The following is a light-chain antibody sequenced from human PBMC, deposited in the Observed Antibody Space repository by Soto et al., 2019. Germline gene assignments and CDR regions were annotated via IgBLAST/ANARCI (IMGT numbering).Light chain of an antibody. CDR2: LGS. J-gene: IGKJ2*02. CDR3: MQALQTPWT. Sequence: DIVMTQSPLSLPVTPGEPTSISCRSGQSLLHTNAYTYLAWYLQKPGQSRQLLIYLGSTWASGVPDRFSGSGSGTDFTLKISIVEAEDVGFYYCMQALQTPWTFGQVTKVDIK. CDR1: QSLLHTNAYTY. V-gene: IGKV2-28*01.